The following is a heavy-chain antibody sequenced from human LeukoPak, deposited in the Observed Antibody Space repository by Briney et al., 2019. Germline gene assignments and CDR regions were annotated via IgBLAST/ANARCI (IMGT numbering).Heavy chain of an antibody. CDR3: AKNLYCGGGSCYPSALGMDV. J-gene: IGHJ6*02. D-gene: IGHD2-15*01. CDR2: ISGSGNRT. CDR1: GFTFSSYA. Sequence: GGSLRLSCAASGFTFSSYAMHWVRQAPGKGLEWVSSISGSGNRTYYADSVKGRFTISRDNSKNTLFLQMSSLRAEDTAVYYCAKNLYCGGGSCYPSALGMDVWGQGTTVTVSS. V-gene: IGHV3-23*01.